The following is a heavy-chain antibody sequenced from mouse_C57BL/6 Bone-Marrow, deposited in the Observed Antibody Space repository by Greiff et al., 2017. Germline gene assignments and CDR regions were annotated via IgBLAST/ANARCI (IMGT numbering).Heavy chain of an antibody. Sequence: QVQLQHSGPGLVQPSQSLSLTCTVSGFSLTSYGVHWVRQSPGNGLEWLGVIWSGGSTDSNAAFISRLSISKDNSKSQVFFKMNSLQADDTAIYYCARNGYYAMDYWGQGTSVTVSS. J-gene: IGHJ4*01. CDR2: IWSGGST. V-gene: IGHV2-2*01. CDR1: GFSLTSYG. CDR3: ARNGYYAMDY.